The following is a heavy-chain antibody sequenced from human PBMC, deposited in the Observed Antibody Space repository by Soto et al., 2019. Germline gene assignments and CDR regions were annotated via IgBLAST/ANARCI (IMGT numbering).Heavy chain of an antibody. CDR1: GFTFSSYA. V-gene: IGHV3-23*01. J-gene: IGHJ3*02. CDR2: ISISGGNT. D-gene: IGHD3-16*01. CDR3: AKFLRLPLGDLLETGAFDI. Sequence: EVQLLESGGGLVQPGGSLRLSCAVSGFTFSSYAMSWVRQAPGKGLEWVSVISISGGNTYYADSVKGRFTISRDNSKNSLYLQMHSLRAEDTAVYFCAKFLRLPLGDLLETGAFDIWGQGTMVTVSS.